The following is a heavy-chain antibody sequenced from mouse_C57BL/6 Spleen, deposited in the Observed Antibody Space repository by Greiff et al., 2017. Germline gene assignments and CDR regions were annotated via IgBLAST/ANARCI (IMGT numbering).Heavy chain of an antibody. CDR1: GYTFTSYW. V-gene: IGHV1-52*01. J-gene: IGHJ2*01. D-gene: IGHD3-3*01. Sequence: QVQLQQPGAELVRPGSSVKLSCKASGYTFTSYWMHWVKQRPIQGLEWIGNIDPSDSETHYNQKFKDKATLTVDKSSSTAYMQLSSLTSEDSAVXYGATRGRGRDCLDYWGQGSTLTVSS. CDR3: ATRGRGRDCLDY. CDR2: IDPSDSET.